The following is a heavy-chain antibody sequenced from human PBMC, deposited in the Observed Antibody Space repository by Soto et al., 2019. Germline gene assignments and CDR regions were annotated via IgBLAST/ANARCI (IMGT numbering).Heavy chain of an antibody. CDR3: ARTSSSGWSQVDY. D-gene: IGHD6-19*01. CDR2: IIPIFGTP. V-gene: IGHV1-69*13. Sequence: GASVKVSCKAAGGAFSNHAISWVRQAPGQGLEWMGGIIPIFGTPMYAQKFQGRVTITADESTSTAYMELSSLRSEDTAVYYCARTSSSGWSQVDYWGQGTLVTV. J-gene: IGHJ4*02. CDR1: GGAFSNHA.